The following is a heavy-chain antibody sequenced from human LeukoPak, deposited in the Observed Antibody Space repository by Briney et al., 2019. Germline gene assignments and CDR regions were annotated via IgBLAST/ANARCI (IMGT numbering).Heavy chain of an antibody. CDR3: ARHSSSSFQYYYYYMDV. CDR2: ISGSGGST. CDR1: GFTFSSYG. D-gene: IGHD6-6*01. Sequence: PGGSLRLSCAASGFTFSSYGMSWVRQAPGKGLEWVSAISGSGGSTYYADSVKGRFTISRDNSKNTLYLQMKSLRAEDTAVYYCARHSSSSFQYYYYYMDVWGKGTTVTVS. V-gene: IGHV3-23*01. J-gene: IGHJ6*03.